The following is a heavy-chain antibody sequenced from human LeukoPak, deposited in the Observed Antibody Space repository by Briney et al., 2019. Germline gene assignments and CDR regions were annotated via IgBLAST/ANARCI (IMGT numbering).Heavy chain of an antibody. D-gene: IGHD3-22*01. CDR2: IIPILGIA. J-gene: IGHJ4*02. CDR1: GGTFSSYT. V-gene: IGHV1-69*02. Sequence: SVKVSCRASGGTFSSYTISWVRQAPGQGLEWMGRIIPILGIANYAQKFQGRVTITADKSTSTAYMELSSLRSEDTAVYYCARQRSDNYYDSSGYHDYWGQGTLVTVSS. CDR3: ARQRSDNYYDSSGYHDY.